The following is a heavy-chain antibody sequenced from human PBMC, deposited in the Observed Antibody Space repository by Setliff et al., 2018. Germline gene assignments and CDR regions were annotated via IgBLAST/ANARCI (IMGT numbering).Heavy chain of an antibody. V-gene: IGHV3-23*01. D-gene: IGHD2-2*01. Sequence: GGSLRLSCAASGFTFSSYSMNWVRQAPGKGLEWVSAISGSGGSTYYADSVKGRFTISRDNSKNTLYLQMNSLRAEDTAVYYCANNGGYCSSTSCSLEDYWGQGTLVTVSS. CDR1: GFTFSSYS. CDR3: ANNGGYCSSTSCSLEDY. CDR2: ISGSGGST. J-gene: IGHJ4*02.